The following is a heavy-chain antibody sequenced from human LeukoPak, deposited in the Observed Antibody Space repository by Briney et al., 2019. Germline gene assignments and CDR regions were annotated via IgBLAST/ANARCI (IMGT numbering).Heavy chain of an antibody. CDR2: IYTSGST. V-gene: IGHV4-61*02. CDR3: ARAGLTVTKD. J-gene: IGHJ4*02. D-gene: IGHD4-11*01. CDR1: GGSISSGSYY. Sequence: SETLSLTCTVSGGSISSGSYYWSWIRQPAGKGLEWIGRIYTSGSTNYNPSLKSRVTISVDTSKNQFTLKLSSVTAADTAVYYCARAGLTVTKDWGQETLVTVSS.